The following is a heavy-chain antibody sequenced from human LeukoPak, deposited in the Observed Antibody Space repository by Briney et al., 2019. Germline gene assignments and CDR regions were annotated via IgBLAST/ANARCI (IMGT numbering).Heavy chain of an antibody. CDR3: ARVALIGAGDY. CDR2: INTDTGYP. CDR1: GYTFTRYA. D-gene: IGHD3-10*01. Sequence: ASVKVSCKASGYTFTRYAMNWVRQAPGQGLEWMGWINTDTGYPAYAQGFTGRFVFSLDTSVSTAYLQISSLKAEDTAVYYCARVALIGAGDYWGQGTLVTVSS. J-gene: IGHJ4*02. V-gene: IGHV7-4-1*02.